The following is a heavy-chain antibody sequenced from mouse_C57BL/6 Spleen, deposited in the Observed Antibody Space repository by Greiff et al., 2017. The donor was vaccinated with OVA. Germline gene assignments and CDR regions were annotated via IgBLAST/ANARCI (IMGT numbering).Heavy chain of an antibody. Sequence: EVQLQESGGGLVKPGGSLKLSCAASGFTFSDYGMHWVRQAPEKGLEWVAYISSGSSTNYYADTVKGRFPISRDNAKNTLFLQMTSLESDDTAMYCCARWLLRNYAMDYWGQGTSVTVAS. CDR1: GFTFSDYG. CDR3: ARWLLRNYAMDY. D-gene: IGHD2-3*01. J-gene: IGHJ4*01. CDR2: ISSGSSTN. V-gene: IGHV5-17*01.